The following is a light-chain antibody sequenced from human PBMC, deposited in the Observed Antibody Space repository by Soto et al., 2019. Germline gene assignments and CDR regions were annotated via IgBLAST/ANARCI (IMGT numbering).Light chain of an antibody. CDR1: QSVRTY. Sequence: EIVMTQSPATLSVSPGETATLSCRASQSVRTYLAWYQQKPGQAPRLLIYAASTRATGIPARFSGGGSGTEYTLTIISLQSEDFATYYCLQYSELRTFGQGSKLEIE. CDR3: LQYSELRT. V-gene: IGKV3-15*01. CDR2: AAS. J-gene: IGKJ1*01.